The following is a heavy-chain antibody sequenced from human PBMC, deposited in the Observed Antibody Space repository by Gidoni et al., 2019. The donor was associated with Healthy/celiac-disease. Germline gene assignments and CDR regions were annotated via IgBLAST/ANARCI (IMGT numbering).Heavy chain of an antibody. V-gene: IGHV3-33*01. J-gene: IGHJ4*02. CDR3: AREGRIQLPTYYFDY. Sequence: QVQLVESGGGVVQPGRSLRLSCAASGFTFSRYGMHWVRQAPGKGLEWVAVIWYDGSNKYYADSVKGRFTISRDNSKNTLYLQMNSLRAEDTAVYYCAREGRIQLPTYYFDYWGQGTLVTVSS. CDR2: IWYDGSNK. D-gene: IGHD5-18*01. CDR1: GFTFSRYG.